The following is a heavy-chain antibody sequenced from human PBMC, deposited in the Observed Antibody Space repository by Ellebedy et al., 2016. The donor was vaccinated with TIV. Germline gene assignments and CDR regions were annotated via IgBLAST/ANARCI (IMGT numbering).Heavy chain of an antibody. V-gene: IGHV1-3*01. CDR1: GYSFTTYF. Sequence: AASVKVSCKASGYSFTTYFIHWVRQAPGQMPEWMGWINAGNCNTKYSQQCQGRITIARDTSASTAYMDMRSLRSEDTAVYYCARIRYSSGWYFDYWGQGTLVTVSS. CDR2: INAGNCNT. J-gene: IGHJ4*02. CDR3: ARIRYSSGWYFDY. D-gene: IGHD6-19*01.